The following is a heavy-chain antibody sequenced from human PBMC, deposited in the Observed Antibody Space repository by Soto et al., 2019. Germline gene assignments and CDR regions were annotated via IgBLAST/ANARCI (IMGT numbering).Heavy chain of an antibody. D-gene: IGHD3-9*01. CDR3: ARETGRVLRYFDWSPYLDY. CDR1: GYTFTGYY. CDR2: INPNSGGT. J-gene: IGHJ4*02. Sequence: EASVKVSCKASGYTFTGYYMHWVRQAPGQGLEWMGWINPNSGGTNYAQKFQGWVTMTRDTSISTAYMELSRLRSDDTAVYYCARETGRVLRYFDWSPYLDYWGQGTLVTVSS. V-gene: IGHV1-2*04.